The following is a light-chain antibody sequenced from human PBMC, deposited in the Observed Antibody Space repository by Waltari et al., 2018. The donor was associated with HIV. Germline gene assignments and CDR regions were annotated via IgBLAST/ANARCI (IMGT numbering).Light chain of an antibody. J-gene: IGLJ3*02. CDR3: QSADRSGSWV. CDR2: KDS. V-gene: IGLV3-25*03. CDR1: ALPKQY. Sequence: SYELTQPPSVSVSPGQTARITCSGDALPKQYAYWYHQKSGQAPVLVIYKDSERPSGIHERFSGSSSGTTVTLTISGVQPEDEADYYCQSADRSGSWVFGGGTKLTVL.